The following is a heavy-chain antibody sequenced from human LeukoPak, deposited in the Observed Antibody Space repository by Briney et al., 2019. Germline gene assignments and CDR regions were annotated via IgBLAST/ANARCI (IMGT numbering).Heavy chain of an antibody. J-gene: IGHJ4*02. D-gene: IGHD2-15*01. CDR1: GGSISSYY. CDR2: IYTSGST. V-gene: IGHV4-4*07. CDR3: ARDPATPGYFDY. Sequence: SETLSLTCAVSGGSISSYYWSWIRQPAGKGLEWIGRIYTSGSTNYNPSPKSRVTMSVDTSKNQFSLKLSSVTAADTAVYYCARDPATPGYFDYWGQGTLVTVSS.